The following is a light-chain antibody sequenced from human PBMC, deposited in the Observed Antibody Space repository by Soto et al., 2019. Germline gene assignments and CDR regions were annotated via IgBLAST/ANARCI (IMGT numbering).Light chain of an antibody. Sequence: DIQMTQSPSSLSASVGDRITITCQASQDINKYLNWYQQKLGKAPKLLIYDASTLQRGVPSRFSGSGSGTHFSLSISSLQPEDIATYYCQQSENGPLTFGGGTKVEIK. CDR1: QDINKY. CDR2: DAS. V-gene: IGKV1-33*01. J-gene: IGKJ4*01. CDR3: QQSENGPLT.